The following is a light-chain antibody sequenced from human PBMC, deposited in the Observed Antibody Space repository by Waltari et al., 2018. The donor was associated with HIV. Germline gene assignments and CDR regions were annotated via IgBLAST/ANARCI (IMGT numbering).Light chain of an antibody. Sequence: QSVLTQPPSVSGAPGQTVTISCTGSSSNIGARFDVHWYQQIPGTAPKLLMYGNKRPSGVPDRFPGSKACTSASLAITGLQAEVEADYYCQTYDSSLSGSVVFGGGTKLTVL. J-gene: IGLJ2*01. CDR1: SSNIGARFD. CDR2: GN. CDR3: QTYDSSLSGSVV. V-gene: IGLV1-40*01.